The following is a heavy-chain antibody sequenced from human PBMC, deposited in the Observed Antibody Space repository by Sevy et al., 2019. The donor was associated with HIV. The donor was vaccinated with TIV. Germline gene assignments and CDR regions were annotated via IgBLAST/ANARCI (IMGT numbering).Heavy chain of an antibody. CDR3: ARVRYYDQFNWLDP. V-gene: IGHV3-7*01. D-gene: IGHD3-22*01. Sequence: GGSLRLSCAASGFTFSSYWMSWVRQAPGKGLEWVANIKQDGSEKYYVDSVKGRFTISRDNAKNSLYLQMNSLRAEDSAVYYCARVRYYDQFNWLDPWGQGTLVTVSS. CDR2: IKQDGSEK. J-gene: IGHJ5*02. CDR1: GFTFSSYW.